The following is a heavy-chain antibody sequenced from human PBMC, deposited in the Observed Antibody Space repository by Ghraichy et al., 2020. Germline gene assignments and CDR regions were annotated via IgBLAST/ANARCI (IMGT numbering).Heavy chain of an antibody. V-gene: IGHV1-18*01. CDR2: ISAYNGAT. CDR3: ARGGLSVADGLDV. CDR1: GYTFINYG. J-gene: IGHJ6*02. Sequence: ASVKVSCKASGYTFINYGISWVRQAPGQGLEWMSWISAYNGATNYAQNFQGRVTMTTDTSTSTVYMELRSLTSDDSAGYYCARGGLSVADGLDVWGQGTTVTVSS. D-gene: IGHD3-10*01.